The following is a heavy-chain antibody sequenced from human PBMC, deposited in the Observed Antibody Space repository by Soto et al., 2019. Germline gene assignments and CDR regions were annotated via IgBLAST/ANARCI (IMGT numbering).Heavy chain of an antibody. D-gene: IGHD6-13*01. CDR3: ARRGYGSRWPNVYMDV. CDR1: GFTCSNYE. J-gene: IGHJ6*03. Sequence: GGSLRLSCAASGFTCSNYEMHWVRQAPGKGLEYVSGISNNGAHTDYAKSVKGRFTISRDNSENTLYLQMGSLRAEDMALYYCARRGYGSRWPNVYMDVWGKGTTVTVS. V-gene: IGHV3-64*01. CDR2: ISNNGAHT.